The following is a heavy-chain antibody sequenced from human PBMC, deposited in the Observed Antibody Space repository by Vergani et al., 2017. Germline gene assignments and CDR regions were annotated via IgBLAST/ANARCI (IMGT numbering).Heavy chain of an antibody. D-gene: IGHD1-26*01. Sequence: EVQLVESGGGLVQPGGSLRLSCAASGFTFSSYAMHWVRQAPGKGLEYVSAISSNGGSTYYANSVKGRFTISRDNSKNTLYLQMGSLRAEDMAVYYCARGEAGATILTIXFDYWGQGTLVTVSS. V-gene: IGHV3-64*01. CDR3: ARGEAGATILTIXFDY. CDR1: GFTFSSYA. CDR2: ISSNGGST. J-gene: IGHJ4*02.